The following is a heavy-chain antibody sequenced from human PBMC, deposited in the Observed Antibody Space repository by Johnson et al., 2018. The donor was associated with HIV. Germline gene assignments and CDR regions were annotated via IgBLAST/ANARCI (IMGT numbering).Heavy chain of an antibody. Sequence: QMQLVESGGGVVQPGGSLRLSCAASGFTSSNYGMHWVRQAPGKGLEWVAFIRYDGTNKYYADSVKGRFTISRDNSKNTLYLQMNSLRAEDTAVYYCARDSGQQLADAFDIWGQGTMVTVSS. J-gene: IGHJ3*02. CDR1: GFTSSNYG. CDR3: ARDSGQQLADAFDI. D-gene: IGHD6-6*01. V-gene: IGHV3-30*02. CDR2: IRYDGTNK.